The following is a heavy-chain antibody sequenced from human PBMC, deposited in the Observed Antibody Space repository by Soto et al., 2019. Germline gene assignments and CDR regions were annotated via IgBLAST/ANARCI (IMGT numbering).Heavy chain of an antibody. CDR2: MNPNSGNT. V-gene: IGHV1-8*01. Sequence: QVQLVQSGAEVKRPGASVRVSCKASGYTFTSYDINWGRQATGQGLEWLVWMNPNSGNTGYAQKFQGRITLTRSTSTSTAYMELTSLRSEDTAVYYCARGINWGQGTMVTVSS. CDR3: ARGIN. CDR1: GYTFTSYD. J-gene: IGHJ3*01.